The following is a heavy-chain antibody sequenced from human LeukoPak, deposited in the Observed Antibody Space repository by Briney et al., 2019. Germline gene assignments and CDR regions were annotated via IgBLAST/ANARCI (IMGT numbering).Heavy chain of an antibody. CDR2: INPNSGDT. CDR3: ARGGVTGTAPMGYYYYYMDV. D-gene: IGHD1-20*01. Sequence: ASVKVSCKASGYTFTGYYMHWVRQAPGQGLEWMGWINPNSGDTNYAQKFQGRVTMTRDTSISTAYMELSRLRSDDTAVYYCARGGVTGTAPMGYYYYYMDVWGKGTTVTVSS. CDR1: GYTFTGYY. J-gene: IGHJ6*03. V-gene: IGHV1-2*02.